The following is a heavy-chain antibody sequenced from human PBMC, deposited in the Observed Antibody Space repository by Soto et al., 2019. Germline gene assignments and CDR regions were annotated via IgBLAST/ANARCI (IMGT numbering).Heavy chain of an antibody. D-gene: IGHD3-16*01. CDR3: ASICLGSRQLSLPNSDAFEI. J-gene: IGHJ3*02. CDR2: RYYRSKWYN. CDR1: GDSVSNNSAA. Sequence: SQTLSLTCAISGDSVSNNSAAWNWIRQSPSRGLEWLGRRYYRSKWYNDNTVSVKRRITINPDTSKKQFSQQLNSVTHEDTAVYFCASICLGSRQLSLPNSDAFEIGGQGTMVTVSS. V-gene: IGHV6-1*01.